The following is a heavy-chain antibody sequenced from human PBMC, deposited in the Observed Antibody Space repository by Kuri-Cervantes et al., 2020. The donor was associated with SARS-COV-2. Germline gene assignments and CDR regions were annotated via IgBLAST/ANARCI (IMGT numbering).Heavy chain of an antibody. CDR3: ARGGRYYFDY. Sequence: GESLKISCVTSGFNFNSFWMSWVRQAPGKGLEWVSYISGSGFSIYYADSLKGRFTISRDNAKNSLYLQMNSLTAEDTAVYYCARGGRYYFDYWGQGSLVTVSS. D-gene: IGHD1-26*01. CDR2: ISGSGFSI. CDR1: GFNFNSFW. J-gene: IGHJ4*02. V-gene: IGHV3-48*01.